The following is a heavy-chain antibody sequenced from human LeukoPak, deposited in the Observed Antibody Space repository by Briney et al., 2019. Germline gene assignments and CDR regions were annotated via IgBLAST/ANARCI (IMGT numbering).Heavy chain of an antibody. CDR1: GASISSSNW. CDR2: IYHSGST. Sequence: SETLSLTCAVSGASISSSNWWSWVRQPPGRGLEWIGEIYHSGSTNYNPFLKSRVTISLDKSKNQFSLKLNSVTAADTAVYYCARGGVYYGSGSNWFDPWGQGTLVTVSS. V-gene: IGHV4-4*02. CDR3: ARGGVYYGSGSNWFDP. J-gene: IGHJ5*02. D-gene: IGHD3-10*01.